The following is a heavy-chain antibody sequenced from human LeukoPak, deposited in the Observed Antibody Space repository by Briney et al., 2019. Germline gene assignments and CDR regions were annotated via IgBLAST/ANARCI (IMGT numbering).Heavy chain of an antibody. CDR1: GRSISSYY. CDR2: VSYSGNT. J-gene: IGHJ4*02. CDR3: ARLGYSSSFDS. Sequence: SETLSLTCTVSGRSISSYYWGWIRQPPGKGLEGIGDVSYSGNTNYNPSLTSRLTISIDTSKNQFSLKLSSVTAADTAVYYCARLGYSSSFDSWGEGYLVTVSS. V-gene: IGHV4-59*08. D-gene: IGHD6-6*01.